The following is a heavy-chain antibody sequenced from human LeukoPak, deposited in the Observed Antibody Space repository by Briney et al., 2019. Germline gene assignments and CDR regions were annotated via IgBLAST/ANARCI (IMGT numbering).Heavy chain of an antibody. CDR1: GGTFSSYA. V-gene: IGHV1-69*06. D-gene: IGHD2-2*01. CDR2: IIPIFGTA. CDR3: AGGRTDIVAVPATLRNYYFDY. J-gene: IGHJ4*02. Sequence: VASVKVSCKASGGTFSSYAISWVRQAPGQGLEWMGGIIPIFGTANYAQKFQGRVTTTADKATSTAYMELSSLRSEDTAVYYCAGGRTDIVAVPATLRNYYFDYWGQGTLVTVSS.